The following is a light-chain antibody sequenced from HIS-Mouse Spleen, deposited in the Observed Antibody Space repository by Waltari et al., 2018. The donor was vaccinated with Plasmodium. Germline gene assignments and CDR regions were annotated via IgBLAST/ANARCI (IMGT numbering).Light chain of an antibody. CDR3: QQYYSTPLT. J-gene: IGKJ4*01. CDR2: WAS. V-gene: IGKV4-1*01. CDR1: QSVLYSSNNKNY. Sequence: DIVMTQSPDSLAVSLGARATINCKSSQSVLYSSNNKNYLAWSQQKPGQPPKLLIYWASTRESGVPDRFSGSGSGTDFTLTISSLQAEDVAVYYCQQYYSTPLTFGGGTKVEIK.